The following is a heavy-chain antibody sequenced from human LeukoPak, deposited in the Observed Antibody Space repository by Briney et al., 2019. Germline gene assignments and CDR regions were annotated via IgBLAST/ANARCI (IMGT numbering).Heavy chain of an antibody. D-gene: IGHD6-19*01. CDR2: ISSSSSYI. CDR3: ASYPAVAGTVTGY. J-gene: IGHJ4*02. CDR1: GFTFSSYS. V-gene: IGHV3-21*01. Sequence: PGGSLRLSCAASGFTFSSYSMNWVRQAPGKGLEWVSSISSSSSYIYYADSVKGRFTISRDNAKNSLYLQMNSLRAEDTAVYYCASYPAVAGTVTGYWGQGTLVTVSS.